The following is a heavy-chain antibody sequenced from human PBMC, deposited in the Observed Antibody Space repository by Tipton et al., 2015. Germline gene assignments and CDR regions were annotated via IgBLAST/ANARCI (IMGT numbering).Heavy chain of an antibody. CDR2: IWYDGSRV. V-gene: IGHV3-33*01. J-gene: IGHJ4*02. D-gene: IGHD3-22*01. Sequence: QLVQSGGGVVQPGRSLRLSCAASGFTFKTHAMHWVRQAPGKGLGWVGYIWYDGSRVDYADSVRGRSTISRDNFRNTVYLQMNSLRVEDTAVYYCARDLGVQLGLLRNHFDYWGQGTLVTVSS. CDR1: GFTFKTHA. CDR3: ARDLGVQLGLLRNHFDY.